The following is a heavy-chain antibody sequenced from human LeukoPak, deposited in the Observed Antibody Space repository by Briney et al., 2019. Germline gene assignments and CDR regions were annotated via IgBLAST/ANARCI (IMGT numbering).Heavy chain of an antibody. V-gene: IGHV1-18*01. D-gene: IGHD6-19*01. Sequence: ASVKVSCKASGYTFTSYGISWVRQAPGQGLEWMGWISAYNGNTNYAQKLQGRVTMTTDTSTSTAYMELRSLRSDDTAVYYCARPAPEQWRSGGAFDIWGQGTMVTVSS. CDR3: ARPAPEQWRSGGAFDI. J-gene: IGHJ3*02. CDR2: ISAYNGNT. CDR1: GYTFTSYG.